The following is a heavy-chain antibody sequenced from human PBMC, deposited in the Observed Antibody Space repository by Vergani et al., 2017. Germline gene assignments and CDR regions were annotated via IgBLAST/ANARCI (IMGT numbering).Heavy chain of an antibody. D-gene: IGHD3-3*01. CDR3: AKGAHYDFWSGYYPSDCLDY. J-gene: IGHJ4*02. CDR1: GFTFSSYA. V-gene: IGHV3-23*03. CDR2: IYSGGSST. Sequence: EVQLLESGGGLVQPGGSLRLSCAASGFTFSSYAMSWVRQAPGKGLEWVSVIYSGGSSTYYADSVKGRFTISSDNSKNTLYLQMNSLRAEDTAVYYCAKGAHYDFWSGYYPSDCLDYWGQGTLVTVSS.